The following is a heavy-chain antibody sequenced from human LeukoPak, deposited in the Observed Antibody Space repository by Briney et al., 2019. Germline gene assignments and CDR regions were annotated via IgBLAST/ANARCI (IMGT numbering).Heavy chain of an antibody. V-gene: IGHV3-7*01. CDR2: IKQDGSEK. Sequence: GGSLRLSCAASGFTFSSYWMSWVRQAPGKGLEWVANIKQDGSEKYYVDSVKGRFTISRDNAKNSLYLQMNSLRAEDTAVYYCAREGNSYDSSGNFDYWGQGTLVTVSS. CDR1: GFTFSSYW. CDR3: AREGNSYDSSGNFDY. D-gene: IGHD3-22*01. J-gene: IGHJ4*02.